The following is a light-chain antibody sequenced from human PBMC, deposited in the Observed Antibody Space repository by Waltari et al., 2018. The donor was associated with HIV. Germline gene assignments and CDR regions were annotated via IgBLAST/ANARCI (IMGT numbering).Light chain of an antibody. V-gene: IGLV1-44*01. CDR2: TID. CDR1: SSNIGFNI. Sequence: QSVLTQPPSASGTPGQRVTISCSGSSSNIGFNIVNWYQQLPGAAPKLLIYTIDLRPSGVADRFSGSKCGASASLAISGLQSEDEADYYCAVWYDSRTGLVLGGGTKLTVL. CDR3: AVWYDSRTGLV. J-gene: IGLJ3*02.